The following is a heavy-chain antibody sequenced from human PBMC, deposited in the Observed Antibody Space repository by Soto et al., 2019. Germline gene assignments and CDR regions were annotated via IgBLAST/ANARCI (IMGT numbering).Heavy chain of an antibody. J-gene: IGHJ5*02. V-gene: IGHV6-1*01. D-gene: IGHD5-12*01. CDR2: IYYKSKWYE. CDR1: GDRVSSNSAS. Sequence: SQTRSLTCAISGDRVSSNSASWNWIRQSPSRGLQWLGRIYYKSKWYEDYAVSVRSRITINPDTSKNQFSLYLNSVTPEDTAVYYCARVDIMRSSFFLFDPWGQGTLVTVSS. CDR3: ARVDIMRSSFFLFDP.